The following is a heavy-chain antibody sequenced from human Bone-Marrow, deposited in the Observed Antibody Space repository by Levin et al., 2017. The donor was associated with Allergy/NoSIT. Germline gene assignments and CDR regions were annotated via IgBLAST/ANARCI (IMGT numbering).Heavy chain of an antibody. V-gene: IGHV4-59*01. CDR3: ARGAGVLEWFPNTLTAFDS. CDR2: IYYSGST. CDR1: GGSISSYY. Sequence: PSETLSLTCTVSGGSISSYYWSWIRQPPGKGLEWIGYIYYSGSTNYNPSLKSRVTISVDTSKNQFSLKLSSVTAADTAVYYCARGAGVLEWFPNTLTAFDSWGQGTMVTVSS. J-gene: IGHJ3*02. D-gene: IGHD3-3*01.